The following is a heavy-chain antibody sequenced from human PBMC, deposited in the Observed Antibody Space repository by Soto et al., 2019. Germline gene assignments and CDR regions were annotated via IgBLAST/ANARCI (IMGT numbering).Heavy chain of an antibody. Sequence: GGSLRLSCAASGFTFSSYDMHWVRQATGKGLEWVSAIGTAGDTYYPGSVKGRFTISRENAKNSLYLQMNSLRAGDTAVYYCARVGGYCSSTSCYPPYYYYGMDVWGQGTTVTVS. CDR2: IGTAGDT. J-gene: IGHJ6*02. CDR1: GFTFSSYD. CDR3: ARVGGYCSSTSCYPPYYYYGMDV. D-gene: IGHD2-2*01. V-gene: IGHV3-13*01.